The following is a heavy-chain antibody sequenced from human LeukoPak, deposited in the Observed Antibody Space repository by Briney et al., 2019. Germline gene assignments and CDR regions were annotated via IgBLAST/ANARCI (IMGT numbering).Heavy chain of an antibody. V-gene: IGHV1-24*01. CDR1: GYTLTELS. D-gene: IGHD3-22*01. J-gene: IGHJ6*02. CDR3: ATSGPSHYYDSSGAYYYYYGMDV. CDR2: FDPEDGET. Sequence: ASVKVSCKVSGYTLTELSMHWVRQAPGKGLEWMGGFDPEDGETIYAQKFQGRVTMTEDTSTDTAYMELRSLRSEDTAVYYCATSGPSHYYDSSGAYYYYYGMDVWGQGTTVTVSS.